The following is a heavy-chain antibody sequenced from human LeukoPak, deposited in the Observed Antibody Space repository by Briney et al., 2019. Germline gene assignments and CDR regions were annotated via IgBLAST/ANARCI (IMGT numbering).Heavy chain of an antibody. D-gene: IGHD2-2*01. CDR3: ARALGYCSSTSCSGPFDP. Sequence: SETLSLTCTVSGGSISSYYWSWIRQPPGKGLEWIGYIYYSGSTNYNPSLKSRVTTSVDTSKNQFSLKLSSVTAADTAVYYCARALGYCSSTSCSGPFDPWGQGTLVTVSS. V-gene: IGHV4-59*01. J-gene: IGHJ5*02. CDR2: IYYSGST. CDR1: GGSISSYY.